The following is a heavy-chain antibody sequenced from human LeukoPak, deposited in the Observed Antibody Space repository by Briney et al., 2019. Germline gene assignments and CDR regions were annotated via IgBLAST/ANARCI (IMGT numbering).Heavy chain of an antibody. Sequence: GGSLRLSCAASGFTFSSYAMSWVRQAPGKGLEWVSSISSSSSYIYYTDSVKGRFTISRDNAENSLYLQMNSLRAEDTAVYYCARDGGDGSGWFDYWGQGTLVTVSS. CDR2: ISSSSSYI. V-gene: IGHV3-21*01. D-gene: IGHD6-19*01. J-gene: IGHJ4*02. CDR3: ARDGGDGSGWFDY. CDR1: GFTFSSYA.